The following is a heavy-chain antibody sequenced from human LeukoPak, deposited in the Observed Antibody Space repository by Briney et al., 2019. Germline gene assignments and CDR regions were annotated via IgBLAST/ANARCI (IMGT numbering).Heavy chain of an antibody. CDR2: IYYSGST. Sequence: SETLSLTCTVSGGSISSYYWSWIRQPPGKGLEWIGYIYYSGSTNYNPSLKSRVTISVDTSKNQFSLKLSSVTAADTAVYYCARGNQLLYPSYYYYYMDVWGKGTTVTVSS. CDR1: GGSISSYY. V-gene: IGHV4-59*08. CDR3: ARGNQLLYPSYYYYYMDV. J-gene: IGHJ6*03. D-gene: IGHD2-2*02.